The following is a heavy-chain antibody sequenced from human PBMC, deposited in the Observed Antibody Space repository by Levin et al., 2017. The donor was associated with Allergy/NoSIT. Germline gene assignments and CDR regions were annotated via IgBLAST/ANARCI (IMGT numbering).Heavy chain of an antibody. J-gene: IGHJ6*03. Sequence: LSLTCAASGFTFSSYGMHWVRQAPGKGLEWVAVIWDDGYKKYYADSVKGRFTISRDNSKNTLYLPMNSLRAEDTAVYYCARVLRFYYYYYMDVWGKGTTVTVSS. D-gene: IGHD5-12*01. CDR3: ARVLRFYYYYYMDV. CDR2: IWDDGYKK. CDR1: GFTFSSYG. V-gene: IGHV3-33*01.